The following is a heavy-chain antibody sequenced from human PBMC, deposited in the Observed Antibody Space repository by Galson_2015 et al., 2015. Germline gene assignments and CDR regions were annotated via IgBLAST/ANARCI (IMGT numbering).Heavy chain of an antibody. Sequence: SLRLSCAASGFTVSSNYMSWVRQAPGKGLEWVSVIYSGGSTYYADSVKGRFTISRDNSINTLYLQMNSLRAEDTAVYYCARDKNYGSGTYYYYYYHMDVWGKGTTLTVSS. CDR3: ARDKNYGSGTYYYYYYHMDV. D-gene: IGHD3-10*01. CDR2: IYSGGST. J-gene: IGHJ6*04. V-gene: IGHV3-53*01. CDR1: GFTVSSNY.